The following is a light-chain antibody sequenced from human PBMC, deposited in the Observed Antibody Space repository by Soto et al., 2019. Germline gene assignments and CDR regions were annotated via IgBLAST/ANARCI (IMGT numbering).Light chain of an antibody. CDR3: QQYGSSPLIT. Sequence: EIVLTQSPGTLSLSPGERATLSYRASQSVSSSYLAWYQQKPGQDPRLLIYGASSRATGIPDRFSGSGSGTDFTLTISRLEPEDFAVYYCQQYGSSPLITFGQGTRLEIK. J-gene: IGKJ5*01. V-gene: IGKV3-20*01. CDR2: GAS. CDR1: QSVSSSY.